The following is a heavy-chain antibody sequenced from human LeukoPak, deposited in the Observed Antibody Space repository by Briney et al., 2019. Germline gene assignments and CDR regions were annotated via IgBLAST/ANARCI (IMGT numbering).Heavy chain of an antibody. CDR2: IYPGDSDT. J-gene: IGHJ6*03. D-gene: IGHD2-2*01. Sequence: GESLKISCKGSGYSFTSYWIGWVRLMPGKGLEWMGIIYPGDSDTRYSPSFQGQVTISADKSISTAYLQWSSLKASDTAMYYCARSPHCSSTSYYLEDYYMDVWGKGTTVTVSS. CDR1: GYSFTSYW. V-gene: IGHV5-51*01. CDR3: ARSPHCSSTSYYLEDYYMDV.